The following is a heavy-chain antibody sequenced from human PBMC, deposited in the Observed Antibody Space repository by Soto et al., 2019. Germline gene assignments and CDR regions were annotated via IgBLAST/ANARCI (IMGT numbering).Heavy chain of an antibody. V-gene: IGHV3-30*03. CDR2: LSKDVING. D-gene: IGHD3-16*01. CDR1: GFTFSSFG. CDR3: ARRGDYPGNYYGMDV. J-gene: IGHJ6*02. Sequence: SLRLSCSASGFTFSSFGMHWFRQAPGKGLEWVAILSKDVINGDYADSVQGRFTISRDNSKNTLYLQWSSLKASDTAMYYCARRGDYPGNYYGMDVWGQGTTVTVSS.